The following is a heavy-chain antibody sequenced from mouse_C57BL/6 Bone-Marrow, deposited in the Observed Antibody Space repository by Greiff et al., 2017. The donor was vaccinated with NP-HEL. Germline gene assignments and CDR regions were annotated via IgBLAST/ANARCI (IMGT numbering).Heavy chain of an antibody. CDR1: GFSLSTSGMG. Sequence: QVTLKVSGPGILQSSQTLSLTCSFSGFSLSTSGMGVSWIRQPSGKGLEWLAHIYWDDDKRYNPSLKSRLTISKDTSRNQVFLKITSVDTADTATYYCARKENCYYGSSYWYFDVWGTGTTVTVSS. D-gene: IGHD1-1*01. CDR3: ARKENCYYGSSYWYFDV. CDR2: IYWDDDK. J-gene: IGHJ1*03. V-gene: IGHV8-12*01.